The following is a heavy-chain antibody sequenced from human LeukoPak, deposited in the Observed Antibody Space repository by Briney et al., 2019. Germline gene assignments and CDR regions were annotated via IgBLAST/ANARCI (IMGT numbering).Heavy chain of an antibody. CDR1: GFTFSSYA. CDR2: ISGSGGST. CDR3: AKALSSTRAYDFDY. V-gene: IGHV3-23*01. J-gene: IGHJ4*02. Sequence: PGGSLLLSCAASGFTFSSYAMSWVRQAPGKGLEWVSAISGSGGSTYYADSVKGRFTISRDTSKNTLYLQMNSLRAEDTAVYYCAKALSSTRAYDFDYWGQGTLVTVSS. D-gene: IGHD2-2*01.